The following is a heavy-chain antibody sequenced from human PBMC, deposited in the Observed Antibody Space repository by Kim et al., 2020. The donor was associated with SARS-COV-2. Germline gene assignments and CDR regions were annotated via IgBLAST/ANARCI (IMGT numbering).Heavy chain of an antibody. CDR2: LSESGGTT. CDR1: GFTFSSYA. J-gene: IGHJ3*02. CDR3: ARGRLGYNWRDAFDI. D-gene: IGHD5-12*01. Sequence: GGSLRLSCVGSGFTFSSYAMTWVRQAPGKGLEWVSPLSESGGTTYNADSVKGRFTISKDNSKNPRFLQMTSLRVEETAVYHWARGRLGYNWRDAFDIWGQGTMVTVSS. V-gene: IGHV3-23*01.